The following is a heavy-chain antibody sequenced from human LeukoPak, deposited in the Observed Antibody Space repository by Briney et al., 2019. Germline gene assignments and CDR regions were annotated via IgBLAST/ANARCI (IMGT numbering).Heavy chain of an antibody. D-gene: IGHD3-10*01. CDR3: ASITYYYGSGSYSDV. Sequence: GGSLRLSCAASGFTFSSYSMNWVRQAPGKGLEWVSFISSSSSYIYYADSVKGRFTISRDNAKNSLYLQMNSLRAEDTAVYYCASITYYYGSGSYSDVWGKGTTVTVSS. CDR2: ISSSSSYI. J-gene: IGHJ6*04. V-gene: IGHV3-21*01. CDR1: GFTFSSYS.